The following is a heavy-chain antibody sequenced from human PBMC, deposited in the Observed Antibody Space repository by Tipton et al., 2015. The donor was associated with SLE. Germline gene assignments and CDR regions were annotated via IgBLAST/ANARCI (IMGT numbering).Heavy chain of an antibody. V-gene: IGHV5-10-1*01. CDR1: GYSFTSYW. D-gene: IGHD3-10*01. J-gene: IGHJ4*02. CDR3: ARHTGYFGPFDY. Sequence: QLVQSGAEVKKPGESLRISCKGFGYSFTSYWISGVRQMPGKGLECMGRIDPSDSYTSYSPSFQGHVTLSADKSISTAYLQWSSLKASDTAMYYCARHTGYFGPFDYWGQGTLVTVSS. CDR2: IDPSDSYT.